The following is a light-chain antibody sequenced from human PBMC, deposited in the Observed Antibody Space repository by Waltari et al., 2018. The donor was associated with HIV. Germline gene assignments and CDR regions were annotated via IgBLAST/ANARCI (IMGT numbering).Light chain of an antibody. CDR2: GNT. CDR3: QSYDRSLSGWV. J-gene: IGLJ3*02. CDR1: SSNIGAGYD. V-gene: IGLV1-40*01. Sequence: QSVLTQPPSVSRAPGQRVTISCTGSSSNIGAGYDVHWYQQLPGTAPKLLIYGNTNRPSGVPDRFSGSKSGTSASLAITGLQADDEADYYCQSYDRSLSGWVFGGGTKLTVV.